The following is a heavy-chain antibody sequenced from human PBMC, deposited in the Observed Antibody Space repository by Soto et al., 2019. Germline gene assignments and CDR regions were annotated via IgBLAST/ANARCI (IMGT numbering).Heavy chain of an antibody. D-gene: IGHD6-13*01. CDR2: IIPIFGTA. Sequence: QVQLVQSGAEVKKPGSSVKVSCKASGGTFSSYAISWVQQAPGQGLEWMGGIIPIFGTANYAQKFQGRVTITADESTSTAYMELSSLRSEDTAVYYCARESYSSSWYPSQFDYWGQGTLVTVSS. CDR3: ARESYSSSWYPSQFDY. J-gene: IGHJ4*02. CDR1: GGTFSSYA. V-gene: IGHV1-69*01.